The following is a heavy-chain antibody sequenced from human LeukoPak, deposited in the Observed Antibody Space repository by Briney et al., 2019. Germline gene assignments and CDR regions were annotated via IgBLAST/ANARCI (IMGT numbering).Heavy chain of an antibody. CDR3: AKGGTLLYYFDY. V-gene: IGHV3-9*01. J-gene: IGHJ4*02. Sequence: GGSLRLSCAASGFTFDDYAMHWVRQAPGKGLEWVSGISWNSGSIGYADSVKGRFTISRDNAKNSLYLQMNSLRAEDTALYYCAKGGTLLYYFDYWGQGTLVTVSS. D-gene: IGHD1-1*01. CDR1: GFTFDDYA. CDR2: ISWNSGSI.